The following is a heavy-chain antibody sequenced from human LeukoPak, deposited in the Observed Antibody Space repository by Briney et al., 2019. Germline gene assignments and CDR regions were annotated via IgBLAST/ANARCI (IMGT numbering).Heavy chain of an antibody. V-gene: IGHV4-59*12. CDR2: IYYSGST. CDR1: GGSISSYY. CDR3: ARAMTGSGTYYHYMDV. D-gene: IGHD3-9*01. Sequence: SETLSLTCTVSGGSISSYYWRWIRQPPGKELEWIGYIYYSGSTNCNPSLKSRVTISVDTSKNQFSLKVSSVNAADTAMYYCARAMTGSGTYYHYMDVWGKGTTVTVSS. J-gene: IGHJ6*03.